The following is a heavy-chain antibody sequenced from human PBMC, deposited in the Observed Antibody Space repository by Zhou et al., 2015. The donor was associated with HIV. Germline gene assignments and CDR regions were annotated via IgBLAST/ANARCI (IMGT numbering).Heavy chain of an antibody. Sequence: QVQLVQSGAEVRKPGASVKVSCKTSGYTFSNYDINWVRQATGQGLEWMGWMNPKSGNTGYARKFQGRVTMTRNTSISTAYMELSSLRSEDTAVYYCARVPMYCSRTTCYVGWFGTPRGRTGTDWFDP. CDR2: MNPKSGNT. D-gene: IGHD2-2*01. CDR3: ARVPMYCSRTTCYVGWFGTPRGRTGTDWFDP. V-gene: IGHV1-8*01. J-gene: IGHJ5*02. CDR1: GYTFSNYD.